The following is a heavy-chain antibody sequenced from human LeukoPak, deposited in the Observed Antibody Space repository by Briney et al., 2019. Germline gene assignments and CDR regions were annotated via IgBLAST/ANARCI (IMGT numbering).Heavy chain of an antibody. Sequence: SQTLSLTCAISGDSVSSKSAAWNWIRQSPSRGLEWLGRTYYRSKWYDEYAVSLKGRITINPDTSKNQFSLQLNSVAPEDTAVYYCARTTGHFDYWGQGTLVTVSS. CDR3: ARTTGHFDY. CDR1: GDSVSSKSAA. CDR2: TYYRSKWYD. J-gene: IGHJ4*02. V-gene: IGHV6-1*01. D-gene: IGHD2-8*02.